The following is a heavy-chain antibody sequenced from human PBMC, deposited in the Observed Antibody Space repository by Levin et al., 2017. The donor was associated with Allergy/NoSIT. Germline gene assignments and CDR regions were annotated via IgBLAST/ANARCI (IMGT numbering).Heavy chain of an antibody. J-gene: IGHJ5*01. CDR1: GDSSTRYW. D-gene: IGHD2-15*01. Sequence: GESLKISCKGSGDSSTRYWIGWVRQMPGKGLEWMGIIYLGDSEIRYSPSFQDQVIISADKSITTAYLQLDSLKASDTAIYYCVISDCGYCSGGSTLGFDSWGRGTLVTVSS. V-gene: IGHV5-51*01. CDR3: VISDCGYCSGGSTLGFDS. CDR2: IYLGDSEI.